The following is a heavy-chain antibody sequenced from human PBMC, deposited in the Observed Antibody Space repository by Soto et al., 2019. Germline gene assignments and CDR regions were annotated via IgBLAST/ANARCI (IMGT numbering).Heavy chain of an antibody. D-gene: IGHD4-4*01. V-gene: IGHV4-39*01. J-gene: IGHJ5*02. CDR2: IYYSGST. CDR1: GGSISSSSYY. Sequence: QLQLQESGPGLVKPSETLSLTCTVSGGSISSSSYYWGWIRQPPGKGLEWIGSIYYSGSTYYNPSLKSRVTISVDTSKNQFSLKLSSVTAADTAVYYCARLDVYSNVGFDPWGQGTLVTVSS. CDR3: ARLDVYSNVGFDP.